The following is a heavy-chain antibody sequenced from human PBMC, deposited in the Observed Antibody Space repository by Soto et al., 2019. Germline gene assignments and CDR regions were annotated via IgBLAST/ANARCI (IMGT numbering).Heavy chain of an antibody. Sequence: PGESLKISCKGSGYSFTSYWISWVRQMPGKGLEWMGRIDPSDSYTNYSPSFQGHVTISADKSISTAYLQWSSLKASDTAMYYCARHEGDSSSPFDPWGQGTLVTVSS. CDR2: IDPSDSYT. V-gene: IGHV5-10-1*01. D-gene: IGHD6-6*01. J-gene: IGHJ5*02. CDR3: ARHEGDSSSPFDP. CDR1: GYSFTSYW.